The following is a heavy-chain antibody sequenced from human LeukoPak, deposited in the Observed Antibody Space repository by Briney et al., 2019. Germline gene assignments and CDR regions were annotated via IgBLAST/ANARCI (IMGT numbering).Heavy chain of an antibody. CDR2: IPDDVSNK. Sequence: GGSQRLSCVASGFTFSNFGMHWVRQAPSKGLEWVAFIPDDVSNKYYGDAVKGRFTISRDNSKNTLYLQMNSLRADDTAVYYCAKDLWFPYYYYMDVWGKGTTVTVSS. D-gene: IGHD2-21*01. CDR1: GFTFSNFG. V-gene: IGHV3-30*02. CDR3: AKDLWFPYYYYMDV. J-gene: IGHJ6*03.